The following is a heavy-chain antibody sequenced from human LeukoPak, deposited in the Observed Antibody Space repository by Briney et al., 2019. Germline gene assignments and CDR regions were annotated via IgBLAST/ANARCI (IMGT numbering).Heavy chain of an antibody. D-gene: IGHD1-26*01. V-gene: IGHV3-48*03. CDR2: ISSSGTTI. CDR3: ARSSGTYHFDY. J-gene: IGHJ4*02. CDR1: GFTFGNYE. Sequence: GGSLRLSCAASGFTFGNYEMNWVRQAPGKGLDWVSYISSSGTTIHYADSVKGRFTISRDNAKNSLFLQVNSLRAEDTAVYYCARSSGTYHFDYWGQGTLVTVSS.